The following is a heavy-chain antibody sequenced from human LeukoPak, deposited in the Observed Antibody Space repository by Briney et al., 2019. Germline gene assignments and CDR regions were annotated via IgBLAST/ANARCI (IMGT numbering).Heavy chain of an antibody. CDR2: ISYRGNT. V-gene: IGHV4-59*01. D-gene: IGHD6-19*01. J-gene: IGHJ3*01. CDR1: GGSITSYY. CDR3: ARESSSVAAFDV. Sequence: SETLSLTCTVSGGSITSYYWTWIRQPPGKGLEWIGYISYRGNTNYNPSLKSRVTISLDGSKNQFSLNLSSVTAADTAVYYCARESSSVAAFDVWGQGTMVTVSS.